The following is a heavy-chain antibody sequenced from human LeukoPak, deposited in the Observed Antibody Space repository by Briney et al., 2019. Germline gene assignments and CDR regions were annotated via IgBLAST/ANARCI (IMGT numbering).Heavy chain of an antibody. CDR3: ARHSTVVTSFDY. J-gene: IGHJ4*02. CDR2: IYYSGST. D-gene: IGHD4-23*01. Sequence: SETLSLTCTVSGGSISSSSYYWGWIRQPPGKGLEWIGSIYYSGSTYYNPPLKSRVTISVDTSKNQFSLKLSSVTAADTAVYYCARHSTVVTSFDYWGQGTLVTVSS. CDR1: GGSISSSSYY. V-gene: IGHV4-39*01.